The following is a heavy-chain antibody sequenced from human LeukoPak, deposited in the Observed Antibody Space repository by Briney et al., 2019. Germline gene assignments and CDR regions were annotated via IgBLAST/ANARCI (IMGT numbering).Heavy chain of an antibody. Sequence: ASVKVSCKVSGYTLTELSMHWVRQAPGKGLEWMGGFDPEDGETIYAQKFQGRVTMTEDTSTDTAYMELSSLRSDDTAVYYCARQNEEFAGRAFDIWGQGTMVTVSS. CDR2: FDPEDGET. D-gene: IGHD3-10*01. J-gene: IGHJ3*02. CDR3: ARQNEEFAGRAFDI. CDR1: GYTLTELS. V-gene: IGHV1-24*01.